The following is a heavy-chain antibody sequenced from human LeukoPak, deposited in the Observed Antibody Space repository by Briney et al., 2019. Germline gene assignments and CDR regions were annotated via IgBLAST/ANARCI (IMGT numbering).Heavy chain of an antibody. Sequence: QPGGSLRLSCAASGFSFSGYWMGWVRQAPGRGLEWVANINQDGSQKPYVDSVEGRFTISRDNTKNSLYLQVNSLRADDTALYYCARVDFRGSSWCYDYWGQGTLVTVSS. CDR2: INQDGSQK. CDR3: ARVDFRGSSWCYDY. D-gene: IGHD4/OR15-4a*01. J-gene: IGHJ4*02. V-gene: IGHV3-7*04. CDR1: GFSFSGYW.